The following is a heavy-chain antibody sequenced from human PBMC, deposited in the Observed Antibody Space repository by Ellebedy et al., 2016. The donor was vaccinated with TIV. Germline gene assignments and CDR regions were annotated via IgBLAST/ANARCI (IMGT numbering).Heavy chain of an antibody. D-gene: IGHD4-23*01. CDR1: GSSISSGYY. CDR2: MFHSGRT. J-gene: IGHJ4*02. CDR3: ARDGAGRWDY. V-gene: IGHV4-38-2*02. Sequence: MPSETLSLTCSVSGSSISSGYYWGWIRQPPGRGLEWIGSMFHSGRTYYSPSLKRRVTISVDTSKNQLSLRLSSVTAADTAVYYCARDGAGRWDYWGPGTLVTVSS.